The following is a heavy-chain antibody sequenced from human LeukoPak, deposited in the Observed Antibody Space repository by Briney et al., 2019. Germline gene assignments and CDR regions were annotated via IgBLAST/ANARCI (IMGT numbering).Heavy chain of an antibody. CDR2: IFPGNSDT. J-gene: IGHJ4*02. Sequence: GESLKISCKGSGYSFPIYWIGWARPMPGKGLEWMAIIFPGNSDTIYSPSLQGQVTISADKSISTAYLQWRGLKASDTAMYYCVRHNNYALDYWGQGTLVTVSS. CDR1: GYSFPIYW. D-gene: IGHD5-18*01. CDR3: VRHNNYALDY. V-gene: IGHV5-51*01.